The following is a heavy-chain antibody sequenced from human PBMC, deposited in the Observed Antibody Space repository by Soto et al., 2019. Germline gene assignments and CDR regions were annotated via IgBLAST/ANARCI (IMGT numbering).Heavy chain of an antibody. CDR1: GGTFSSYA. D-gene: IGHD6-6*01. CDR3: ARPEGYSSSSGYYYYGMDV. Sequence: QVQLVQSGAEVKKPGSSVKVSCKASGGTFSSYAISWVRQAPGQGLEWMGGIIPIFGTANYAQKFQGRVTIAADKATSTAYMELSSLRSEDTDVYYCARPEGYSSSSGYYYYGMDVWGQGTTVTVSS. J-gene: IGHJ6*02. V-gene: IGHV1-69*06. CDR2: IIPIFGTA.